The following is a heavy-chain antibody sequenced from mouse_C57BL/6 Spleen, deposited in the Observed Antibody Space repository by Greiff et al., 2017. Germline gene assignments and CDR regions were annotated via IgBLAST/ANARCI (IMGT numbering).Heavy chain of an antibody. CDR2: INPSSGYT. J-gene: IGHJ3*01. D-gene: IGHD1-1*01. V-gene: IGHV1-4*01. CDR3: AREITTNAY. CDR1: GYTFTSYT. Sequence: VHLVESGAELARPGASVKMSCKASGYTFTSYTMHWVKQRPGQGLEWIGYINPSSGYTKYNQKFKDKATLTADKSSSTAYMQLSSLTSEDSAVYYCAREITTNAYWGQGTLVTVSA.